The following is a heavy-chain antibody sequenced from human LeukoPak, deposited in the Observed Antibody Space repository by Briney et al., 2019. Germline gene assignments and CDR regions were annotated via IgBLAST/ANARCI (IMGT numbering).Heavy chain of an antibody. J-gene: IGHJ4*02. CDR1: RFTFGDYA. V-gene: IGHV3-49*03. D-gene: IGHD3-3*01. Sequence: GRSLRLSCTASRFTFGDYAMSWFRQAPGKGLEWVGFIRSKAYGGTTEYAASVKGRFTISRDDSKSIAYLQMNSLKTEDTAVYYCTRDTLDDFWSGYSFDYWGQGTLVTVSS. CDR3: TRDTLDDFWSGYSFDY. CDR2: IRSKAYGGTT.